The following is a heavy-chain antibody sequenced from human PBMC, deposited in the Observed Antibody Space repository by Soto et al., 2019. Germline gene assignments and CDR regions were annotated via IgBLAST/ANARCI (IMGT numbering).Heavy chain of an antibody. CDR3: ARDPPYYYGSGSYYNDPYYYYGMDV. V-gene: IGHV1-8*01. D-gene: IGHD3-10*01. Sequence: QVQLVQSGAEVKKPGASVKVSCKASGYTFTSYDINWVRQATGQGLEWMGWMNPNSGNTGYAQKFQGRVTMTRNTSRSTAYMELSSLRSEDTAVYYCARDPPYYYGSGSYYNDPYYYYGMDVWGQGTTVTVSS. CDR2: MNPNSGNT. J-gene: IGHJ6*02. CDR1: GYTFTSYD.